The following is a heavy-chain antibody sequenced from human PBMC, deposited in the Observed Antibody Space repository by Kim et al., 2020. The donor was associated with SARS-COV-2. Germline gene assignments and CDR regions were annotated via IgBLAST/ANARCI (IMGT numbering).Heavy chain of an antibody. CDR3: AKDASRPLYSSTKYYFDY. V-gene: IGHV3-23*01. J-gene: IGHJ4*02. D-gene: IGHD6-13*01. Sequence: KGRFTISGDDSKNTLYLQMSSLRAEDTAVYYCAKDASRPLYSSTKYYFDYWGQGTLVTVSS.